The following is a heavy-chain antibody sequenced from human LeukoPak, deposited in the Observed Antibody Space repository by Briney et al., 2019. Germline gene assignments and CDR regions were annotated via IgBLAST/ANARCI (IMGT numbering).Heavy chain of an antibody. V-gene: IGHV3-30-3*01. CDR3: ARRRARFGELSPLDY. D-gene: IGHD3-10*01. CDR2: ISYDGSNK. J-gene: IGHJ4*02. Sequence: PGGSLRLSCAASGFTFSSYAMPWVRQAPGKGLEWVAVISYDGSNKYYADSVKGRFTISRDNAKNSLYLQMNSLRAEDTAVYYCARRRARFGELSPLDYWGQGTLVTVSS. CDR1: GFTFSSYA.